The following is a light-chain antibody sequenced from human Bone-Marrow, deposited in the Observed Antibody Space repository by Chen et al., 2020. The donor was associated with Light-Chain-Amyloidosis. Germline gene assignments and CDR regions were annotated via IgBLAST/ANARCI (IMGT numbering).Light chain of an antibody. Sequence: DIQMTQSPSTLSASVGDRVTITCRASQSISSWLAWYQQKPGKAPKLLIYKASSLESGVPSRFSGSGSETEFTLTISSLQPDDFATYFCQHYNSYPLTFGGGTKVEIK. J-gene: IGKJ4*01. CDR3: QHYNSYPLT. CDR1: QSISSW. CDR2: KAS. V-gene: IGKV1-5*03.